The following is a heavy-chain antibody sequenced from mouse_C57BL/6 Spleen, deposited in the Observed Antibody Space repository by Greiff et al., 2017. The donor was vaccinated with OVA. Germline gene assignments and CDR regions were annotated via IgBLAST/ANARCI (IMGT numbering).Heavy chain of an antibody. V-gene: IGHV1-52*01. Sequence: QVQLQQPGAELVRPGSSVKLSCKASGYTFTSYWLHWVKQRPIQGLEWIGNIDTSDSETHSNQNFKDQATLTVDKYSSTAYMQLSSLTSEDSAVYYCARGELLSIHEGCCCAYGGQGTLVTVSA. CDR2: IDTSDSET. D-gene: IGHD1-1*01. CDR1: GYTFTSYW. CDR3: ARGELLSIHEGCCCAY. J-gene: IGHJ3*01.